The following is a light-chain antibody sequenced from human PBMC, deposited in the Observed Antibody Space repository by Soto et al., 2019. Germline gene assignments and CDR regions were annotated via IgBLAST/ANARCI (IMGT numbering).Light chain of an antibody. CDR2: GAS. CDR3: QQYDSSPKT. V-gene: IGKV3-20*01. J-gene: IGKJ1*01. Sequence: EMGLAHAPGSLSLSPGERATLSCRASQSVSSSYLAWYQQKPGQAPRLLIYGASSRATGIPDRFSGSGSGTDFTLTISRLEPEDFAVYYCQQYDSSPKTFGQGTKVDIK. CDR1: QSVSSSY.